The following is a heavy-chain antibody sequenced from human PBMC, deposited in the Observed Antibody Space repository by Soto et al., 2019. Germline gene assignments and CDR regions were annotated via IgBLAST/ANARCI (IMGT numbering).Heavy chain of an antibody. Sequence: TLSLTCTVSGGSISSGGYYWSWIRQHPGKGLEWIGYIYYSGSTYYNPSLKSRVTISVDTSKNQFSLKLSSVTAADTAVYYCARVYCGGGSCYKFDYWGQGTLVTVSS. CDR2: IYYSGST. V-gene: IGHV4-31*03. J-gene: IGHJ4*02. D-gene: IGHD2-15*01. CDR1: GGSISSGGYY. CDR3: ARVYCGGGSCYKFDY.